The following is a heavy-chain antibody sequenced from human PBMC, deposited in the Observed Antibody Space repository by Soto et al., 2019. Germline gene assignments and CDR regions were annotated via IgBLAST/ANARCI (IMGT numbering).Heavy chain of an antibody. Sequence: SETLSLTCSVSGDSINSSYWSWIRQPPGKGLEWIGHVYRSGSTNYNPSHKSRVTILVDTSKNQFSLKLSSVIAADTAVYYCARHSSRDSFDIWGQGTMVTVSS. CDR3: ARHSSRDSFDI. J-gene: IGHJ3*02. V-gene: IGHV4-59*08. CDR1: GDSINSSY. CDR2: VYRSGST.